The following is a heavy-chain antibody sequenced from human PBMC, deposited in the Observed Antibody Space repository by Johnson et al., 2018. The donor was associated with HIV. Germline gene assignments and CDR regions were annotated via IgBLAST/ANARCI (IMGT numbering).Heavy chain of an antibody. D-gene: IGHD1-26*01. V-gene: IGHV3-30*19. CDR1: GFTFSKYG. Sequence: QVQLVESGGGVVQPGGSLRLSCAASGFTFSKYGVHWVRQAPGKGLEWVAVISYDGSNKYYADSVKGRFTISRDNSKNTLYLQMNSLRAEDTAVYHCAREGAWEVRPGAFDIWGQGTTVTVSS. J-gene: IGHJ3*02. CDR2: ISYDGSNK. CDR3: AREGAWEVRPGAFDI.